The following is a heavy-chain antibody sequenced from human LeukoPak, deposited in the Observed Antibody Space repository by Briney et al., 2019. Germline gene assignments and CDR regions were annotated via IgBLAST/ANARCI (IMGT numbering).Heavy chain of an antibody. D-gene: IGHD6-13*01. CDR2: ISSSSSTI. CDR3: ARDTDSSSWLDAFDI. CDR1: GFTFSSYS. J-gene: IGHJ3*02. V-gene: IGHV3-48*04. Sequence: GGSLRLFCAASGFTFSSYSMNWVRQAPGKGLEWVSYISSSSSTIYYADSVKGRFTISRDNAKNSLYLQMNSLRAEDTAVYYCARDTDSSSWLDAFDIWGQGTMVTVSS.